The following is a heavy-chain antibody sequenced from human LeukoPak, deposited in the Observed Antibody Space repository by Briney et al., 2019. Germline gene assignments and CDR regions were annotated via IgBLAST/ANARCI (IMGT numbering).Heavy chain of an antibody. V-gene: IGHV1-69*13. J-gene: IGHJ4*02. CDR1: GGTFSSYA. Sequence: ASVKVSCKASGGTFSSYAISWVRQAPGQGLEWMGGIIPIFGTANYAQKFQGRVTITADESTSTAYMELSSLRSEGTAVYYCARGLVALRFLEWHDWGQGTLVTVSS. CDR3: ARGLVALRFLEWHD. D-gene: IGHD3-3*01. CDR2: IIPIFGTA.